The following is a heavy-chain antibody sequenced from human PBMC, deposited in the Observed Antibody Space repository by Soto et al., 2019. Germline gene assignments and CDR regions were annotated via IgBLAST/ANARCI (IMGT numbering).Heavy chain of an antibody. Sequence: QVQLVQSGAEVKKPGSSVKVSCKASGGTFSSYAISWVRQAPGQGLEWMGGIIPIFGTANYAQKFQGRVTITADESTRTAYMELSSLRSEDTAVYYCAREGGQQLEGPFDYWGQGTLVTVSS. CDR1: GGTFSSYA. CDR2: IIPIFGTA. CDR3: AREGGQQLEGPFDY. J-gene: IGHJ4*02. D-gene: IGHD6-13*01. V-gene: IGHV1-69*01.